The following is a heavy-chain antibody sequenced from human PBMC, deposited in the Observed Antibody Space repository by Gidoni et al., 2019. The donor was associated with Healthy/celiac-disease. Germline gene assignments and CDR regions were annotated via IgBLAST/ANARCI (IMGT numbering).Heavy chain of an antibody. V-gene: IGHV3-30*01. CDR2: ISYDGSNK. J-gene: IGHJ4*02. CDR1: GLTFSSYA. D-gene: IGHD6-13*01. Sequence: QVQLVESGGGVVQPGRSLRLSCAASGLTFSSYAMHWVRQAPGQGLEWVAVISYDGSNKYYADSVKGRFTISRDNSKNTLYLQMNSLRAEDTAVYYCARGHREGEQQPEAFDYWGQGTLVTVSS. CDR3: ARGHREGEQQPEAFDY.